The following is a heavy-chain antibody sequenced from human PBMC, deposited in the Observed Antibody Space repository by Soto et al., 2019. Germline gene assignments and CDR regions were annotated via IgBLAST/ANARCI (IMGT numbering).Heavy chain of an antibody. CDR2: ISGSGGST. V-gene: IGHV3-23*01. Sequence: HPGGSLRLSCAASGFTFSSYAMSWVRQAPGKGLEWASAISGSGGSTYYADSVKGRFTISRDNSKNTLYLQMNSLRAEDTAVYYCAKGSRFLEWSALDYWGQGTLVTVSS. J-gene: IGHJ4*02. CDR3: AKGSRFLEWSALDY. CDR1: GFTFSSYA. D-gene: IGHD3-3*01.